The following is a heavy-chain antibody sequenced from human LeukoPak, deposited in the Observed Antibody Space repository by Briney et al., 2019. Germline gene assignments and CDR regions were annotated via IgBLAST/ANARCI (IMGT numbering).Heavy chain of an antibody. D-gene: IGHD6-13*01. CDR2: IYTSGST. J-gene: IGHJ5*02. Sequence: PSETLSLTCTVSGGSISSYYWSWIRQPAGKGLEWIGRIYTSGSTNYNPSLKSRVTMSVDTSKNQFSLKLSSVTAADTAVYYCARDGSSSRNRALLRPFDPWGQGTLVTVSS. CDR3: ARDGSSSRNRALLRPFDP. V-gene: IGHV4-4*07. CDR1: GGSISSYY.